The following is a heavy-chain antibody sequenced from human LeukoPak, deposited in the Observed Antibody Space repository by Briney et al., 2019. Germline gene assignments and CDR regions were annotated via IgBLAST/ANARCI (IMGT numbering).Heavy chain of an antibody. CDR3: VRGGRTNWFDP. Sequence: WVANIKQDGSEEYYVDSVKGRFTISRDNAKNSLSLQMNSLRAEDTAVYYCVRGGRTNWFDPWGQGTLVTVSS. CDR2: IKQDGSEE. J-gene: IGHJ5*02. D-gene: IGHD3-10*01. V-gene: IGHV3-7*01.